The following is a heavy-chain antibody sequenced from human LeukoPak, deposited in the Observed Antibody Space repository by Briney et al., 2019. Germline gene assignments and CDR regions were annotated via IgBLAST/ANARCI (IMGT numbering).Heavy chain of an antibody. J-gene: IGHJ1*01. CDR2: ISSSSSYI. CDR1: GFTFSSYS. D-gene: IGHD2-2*01. V-gene: IGHV3-21*01. CDR3: ASIGYCSSTSCYGSEYFQH. Sequence: GGSLRLSCAASGFTFSSYSMNWVRQAPGKGLEWVSSISSSSSYIYYADSVKGRFTISRDNAKNSLYLQMNSLRAEDTAVYYCASIGYCSSTSCYGSEYFQHWGQGTLATVSS.